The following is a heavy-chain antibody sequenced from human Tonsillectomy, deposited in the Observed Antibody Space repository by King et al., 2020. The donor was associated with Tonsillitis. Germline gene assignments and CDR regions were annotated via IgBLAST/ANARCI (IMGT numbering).Heavy chain of an antibody. V-gene: IGHV3-30*18. D-gene: IGHD3-10*01. CDR1: GFTFRSYG. Sequence: VQLVESGGGVVQPGTSLRLSCAASGFTFRSYGMHWVRQAPGKGLEWVAVISYDGSNKYYADSVKGRFTISRENSKNTLYLQINSLRGEDTAVYYCAKDTYYGSGSSLDYWGQGTLVTVSS. J-gene: IGHJ4*02. CDR2: ISYDGSNK. CDR3: AKDTYYGSGSSLDY.